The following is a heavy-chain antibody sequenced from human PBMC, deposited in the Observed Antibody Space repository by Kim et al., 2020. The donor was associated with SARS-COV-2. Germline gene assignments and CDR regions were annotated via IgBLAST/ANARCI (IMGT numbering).Heavy chain of an antibody. CDR2: IGTAGDT. J-gene: IGHJ6*02. Sequence: GGSLRLSCAASGFTFSSYDMHWVRQAPGKGLEWVSAIGTAGDTYYPGSVKGRFTISRENAKNSLYLQMNSLRAGDTAVYYCARGITMVRGVMPRNYYYGMDVWGQGTTVTVSS. CDR1: GFTFSSYD. D-gene: IGHD3-10*01. CDR3: ARGITMVRGVMPRNYYYGMDV. V-gene: IGHV3-13*01.